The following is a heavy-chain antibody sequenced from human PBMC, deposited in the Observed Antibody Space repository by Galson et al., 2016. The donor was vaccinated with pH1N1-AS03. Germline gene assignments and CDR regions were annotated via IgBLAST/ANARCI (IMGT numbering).Heavy chain of an antibody. V-gene: IGHV4-4*01. J-gene: IGHJ4*02. Sequence: TLSLTCAVSGGSMTSPDWWTWVRQPPGRGLEWIGEVHYSGTTSYNPSLNSRVTMSIDKSNNQFSLNLGSVTAADTAVYFCASAGYHTPGYHYWGQGALVTVSS. D-gene: IGHD3-9*01. CDR2: VHYSGTT. CDR1: GGSMTSPDW. CDR3: ASAGYHTPGYHY.